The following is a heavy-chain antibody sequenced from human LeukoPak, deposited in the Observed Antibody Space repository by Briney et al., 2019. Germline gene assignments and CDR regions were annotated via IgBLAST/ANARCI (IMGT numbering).Heavy chain of an antibody. CDR3: ARDSPDWNYEIGWFDP. CDR2: IYTSGST. Sequence: PSETLSLTCTVSGGSISSYYWSWIRQPAGKGLEWIGRIYTSGSTNYNPSLKCRVTMSVDTSKNQFSLKLSSVTAADTAVYYCARDSPDWNYEIGWFDPWGQGTLVTVSS. D-gene: IGHD1-7*01. J-gene: IGHJ5*02. CDR1: GGSISSYY. V-gene: IGHV4-4*07.